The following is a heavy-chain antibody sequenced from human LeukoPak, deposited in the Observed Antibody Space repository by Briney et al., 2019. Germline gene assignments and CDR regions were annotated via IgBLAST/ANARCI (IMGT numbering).Heavy chain of an antibody. CDR1: GFTFSSYA. D-gene: IGHD2-2*01. J-gene: IGHJ4*02. V-gene: IGHV3-23*01. Sequence: GSLRLSCAASGFTFSSYAMSWVRQAPGKGLEWVSAISGSGGSTYYADSVKGRFTISRDNSKNTLYLQMNSLRAEDTAVYYCAKVGELGIVVVPAAIFYFDYWGQGNLVTVSS. CDR3: AKVGELGIVVVPAAIFYFDY. CDR2: ISGSGGST.